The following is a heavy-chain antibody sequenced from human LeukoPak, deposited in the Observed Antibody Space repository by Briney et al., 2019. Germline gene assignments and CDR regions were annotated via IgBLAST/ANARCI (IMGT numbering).Heavy chain of an antibody. CDR2: ISYDGSNK. V-gene: IGHV3-30*18. Sequence: GGSLRLSCAASGFTFSTYGMHWVRQAPGKGLEWVAVISYDGSNKYYADSVKGRFTISRENSKNTLHLQMNSLRAEDTAVYYCAKDYYYYGSGIYFMHYFDYWGQGTLVTVSP. J-gene: IGHJ4*02. D-gene: IGHD3-10*01. CDR1: GFTFSTYG. CDR3: AKDYYYYGSGIYFMHYFDY.